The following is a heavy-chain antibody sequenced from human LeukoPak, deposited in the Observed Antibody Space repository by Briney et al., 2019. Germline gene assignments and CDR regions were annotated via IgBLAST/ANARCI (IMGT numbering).Heavy chain of an antibody. CDR1: GFTFSSYS. V-gene: IGHV3-21*01. D-gene: IGHD5-18*01. CDR3: ARDLRSYGLRWAPYNWFDP. CDR2: ISSSSSYI. Sequence: KPGGSLRPSCAASGFTFSSYSMNWVRQAPGKGLEWVSSISSSSSYIYYADSVKGRFTISRDNAKNSLYLQMNSLRAEDTAVYYCARDLRSYGLRWAPYNWFDPWGQGTLVTVSS. J-gene: IGHJ5*02.